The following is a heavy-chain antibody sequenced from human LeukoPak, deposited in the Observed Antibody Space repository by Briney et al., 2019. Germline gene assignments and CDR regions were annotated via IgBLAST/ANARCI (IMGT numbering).Heavy chain of an antibody. V-gene: IGHV1-2*02. Sequence: ASVKVSCKASGYTFTGYYMHWVRQAPGQGLEWMGWINPNRGGTNYAQKFQGRVTMTRDTSISTAYMELSSLRSDDTAVYFCARVSLGGDYWGQGTLVTVSS. CDR3: ARVSLGGDY. CDR1: GYTFTGYY. D-gene: IGHD3-16*01. J-gene: IGHJ4*02. CDR2: INPNRGGT.